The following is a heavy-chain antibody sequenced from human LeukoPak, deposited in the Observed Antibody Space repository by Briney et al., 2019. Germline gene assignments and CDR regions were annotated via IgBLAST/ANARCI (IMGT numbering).Heavy chain of an antibody. CDR3: VRTTYYYDTSGHLGFDH. CDR1: GGSISSSAYF. V-gene: IGHV4-39*07. CDR2: IFHSGIS. Sequence: PSETLSLTCTVFGGSISSSAYFWGWIRQPPGKGLEWIGNIFHSGISHYNPSLSSRLTMSVDTSKNQFSLNLRSVTAADTAVYYCVRTTYYYDTSGHLGFDHWGQGTLVTVSS. D-gene: IGHD3-22*01. J-gene: IGHJ4*02.